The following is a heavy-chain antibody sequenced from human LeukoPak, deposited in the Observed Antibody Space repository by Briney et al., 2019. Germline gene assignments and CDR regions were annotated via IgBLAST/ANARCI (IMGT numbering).Heavy chain of an antibody. J-gene: IGHJ4*02. V-gene: IGHV3-74*01. CDR1: GFTFSSYW. D-gene: IGHD6-13*01. CDR3: ARDSREQQLVLGY. CDR2: INNDGSRT. Sequence: GGSLRLSCAASGFTFSSYWMHWVRQAPGKGLVWVSRINNDGSRTTYADSVKGRFTISRDNAKNTLYLQLNSLRAEDTAVYYCARDSREQQLVLGYWGQGTLVTVSS.